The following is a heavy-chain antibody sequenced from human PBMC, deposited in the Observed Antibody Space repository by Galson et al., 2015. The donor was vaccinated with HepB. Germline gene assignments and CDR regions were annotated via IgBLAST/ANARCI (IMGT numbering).Heavy chain of an antibody. CDR2: INPGGGST. J-gene: IGHJ4*02. D-gene: IGHD2-21*02. CDR3: ARGRLVYCGGDCYSFDY. V-gene: IGHV1-46*01. CDR1: GYTFTSYY. Sequence: SVKVSCKASGYTFTSYYMHWVRQAPGQGLEWMGRINPGGGSTSYAQKFQGRITMTGDTSTSTVYMELSSLRSEDTAVYYCARGRLVYCGGDCYSFDYWGQGTLVTVSS.